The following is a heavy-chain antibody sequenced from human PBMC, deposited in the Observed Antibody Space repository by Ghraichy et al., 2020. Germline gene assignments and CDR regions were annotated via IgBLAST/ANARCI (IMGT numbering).Heavy chain of an antibody. V-gene: IGHV3-21*01. J-gene: IGHJ6*02. CDR1: GFTFSSYS. Sequence: WGSLRLSCAASGFTFSSYSMNWVRQAPGKGLEWVSSISSSSSYIYYADSVKGRFTISRDNAKNSLYLQMNSLSAEDTAVYYCARAYGSGSWMDVWGQGTTVTVSS. CDR2: ISSSSSYI. D-gene: IGHD3-10*01. CDR3: ARAYGSGSWMDV.